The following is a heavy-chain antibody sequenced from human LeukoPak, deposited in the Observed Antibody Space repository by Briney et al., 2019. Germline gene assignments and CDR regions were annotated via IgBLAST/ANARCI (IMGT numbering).Heavy chain of an antibody. Sequence: GGSLRLSCAASGFTFSDYGMHWVRQAPGKGLEWVAFIRYDGSNQYSADSVKGRFAISRDNSKNTLYLQMNSLRVEDTAVYYCAKHHRMAARLVYFDYWGQGTLVTVSS. D-gene: IGHD6-6*01. J-gene: IGHJ4*02. CDR1: GFTFSDYG. CDR2: IRYDGSNQ. V-gene: IGHV3-30*02. CDR3: AKHHRMAARLVYFDY.